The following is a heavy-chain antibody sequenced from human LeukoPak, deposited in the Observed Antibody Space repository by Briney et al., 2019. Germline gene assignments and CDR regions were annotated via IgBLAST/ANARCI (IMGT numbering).Heavy chain of an antibody. D-gene: IGHD6-13*01. CDR2: INPNSGGT. CDR1: GYTFTGYY. V-gene: IGHV1-2*02. CDR3: ARVLSSSPWVHLWY. Sequence: GASVKVSCKASGYTFTGYYMHRVRQAPGQGLEWMGWINPNSGGTNYAQKFQGRVTMTRDTSISTAYMELSRLRSDDTAVYYCARVLSSSPWVHLWYWGQGTLVTVSS. J-gene: IGHJ4*02.